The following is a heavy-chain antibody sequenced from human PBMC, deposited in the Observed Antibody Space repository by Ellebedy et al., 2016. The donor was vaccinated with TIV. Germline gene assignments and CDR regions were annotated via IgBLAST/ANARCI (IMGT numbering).Heavy chain of an antibody. D-gene: IGHD3-10*01. CDR3: ARGDMVRGAHAFDP. CDR1: GDTVSSKVAA. CDR2: TYYRSKWYN. V-gene: IGHV6-1*01. Sequence: SQTLSLTCXISGDTVSSKVAAWNWIRQSPSRGLEWLGRTYYRSKWYNDYAVSVKSRITINPDTSKNQFSLQLNSVTPEDTAVYYCARGDMVRGAHAFDPWGQGTLVTVSS. J-gene: IGHJ5*02.